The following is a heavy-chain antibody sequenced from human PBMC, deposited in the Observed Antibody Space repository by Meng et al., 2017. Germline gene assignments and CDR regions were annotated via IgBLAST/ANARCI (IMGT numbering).Heavy chain of an antibody. CDR3: TTVTGDY. D-gene: IGHD4-17*01. CDR1: GFTFGGSA. Sequence: EGGLVGGGGWLARAGGCLKLACAASGFTFGGSAMHWVRQASGKGLEWVGRIRSKANSYATAYAASVKGRFTISRDDSKNTAYLQMNSLKTEDTAVYYCTTVTGDYWGQGTLVTVSS. J-gene: IGHJ4*02. CDR2: IRSKANSYAT. V-gene: IGHV3-73*02.